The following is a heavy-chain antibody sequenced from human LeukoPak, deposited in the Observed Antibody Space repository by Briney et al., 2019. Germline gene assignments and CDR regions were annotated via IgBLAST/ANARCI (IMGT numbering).Heavy chain of an antibody. J-gene: IGHJ3*02. V-gene: IGHV5-51*01. CDR1: GYSFTSYW. CDR3: ARLGACGGDCYQYRYDAFDI. Sequence: GESLKISCKGSGYSFTSYWIGWVRQMPGKGLEWMGIIYPGDSDTRYSPSFQGQVTISADKSISTAYLQWSSLKASDTAMYYCARLGACGGDCYQYRYDAFDIWGQGTMVTVSS. CDR2: IYPGDSDT. D-gene: IGHD2-21*01.